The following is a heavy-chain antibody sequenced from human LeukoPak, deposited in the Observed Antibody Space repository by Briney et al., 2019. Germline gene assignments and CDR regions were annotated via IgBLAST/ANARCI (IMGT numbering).Heavy chain of an antibody. D-gene: IGHD4-17*01. V-gene: IGHV4-39*01. J-gene: IGHJ4*02. Sequence: SETLSLTCTVSGGSISSSSYYWGWIGQPPGKGREWSGCIYYSGSTYYNPSLKHRVTISVDTSKNQFSLKLSSVTAADTAVYYCARHMGYGDYVAYWGQGTLVTVSS. CDR2: IYYSGST. CDR1: GGSISSSSYY. CDR3: ARHMGYGDYVAY.